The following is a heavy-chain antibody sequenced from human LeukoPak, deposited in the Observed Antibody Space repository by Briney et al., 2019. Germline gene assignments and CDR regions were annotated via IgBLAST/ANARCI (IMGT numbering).Heavy chain of an antibody. Sequence: PGRSLRLSCAASGFTFSSYAMHWVRQAPGKGLEWVAVISYDGSNKYYADSVKGRFTISRDNSKNTLYLQMNSLRAEDTAVYYCARGDSSSWFKIDYRGQGTLVTVSS. D-gene: IGHD6-13*01. CDR1: GFTFSSYA. CDR3: ARGDSSSWFKIDY. V-gene: IGHV3-30*04. J-gene: IGHJ4*02. CDR2: ISYDGSNK.